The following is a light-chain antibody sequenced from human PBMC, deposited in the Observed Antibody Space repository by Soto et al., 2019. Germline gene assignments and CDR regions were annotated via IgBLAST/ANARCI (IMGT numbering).Light chain of an antibody. CDR2: DVS. CDR1: SSDVGGYKY. J-gene: IGLJ1*01. V-gene: IGLV2-14*01. CDR3: SSYTSSSTYV. Sequence: QSVLTQPASVSWSPGQSITISCTGTSSDVGGYKYVSWYQQHPGKAPKLMIYDVSNRPSGVSDRFSGSKSGNTAFLTISGLQAEDESDYYCSSYTSSSTYVFGTGTKSPS.